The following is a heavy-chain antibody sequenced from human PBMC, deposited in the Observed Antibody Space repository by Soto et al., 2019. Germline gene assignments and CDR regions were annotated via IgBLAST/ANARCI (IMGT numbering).Heavy chain of an antibody. CDR1: GGSISSSSYY. CDR3: ARVANYEWFGEQPIDY. D-gene: IGHD3-10*01. Sequence: SETLSLTCTVSGGSISSSSYYWGWIRQPPGKGLEWIGSIYYSGSTYYNPSLKSRVTISVDTSKNQFSLKLSSVTAADTAVYYCARVANYEWFGEQPIDYWGQGTLVTVSS. V-gene: IGHV4-39*01. CDR2: IYYSGST. J-gene: IGHJ4*02.